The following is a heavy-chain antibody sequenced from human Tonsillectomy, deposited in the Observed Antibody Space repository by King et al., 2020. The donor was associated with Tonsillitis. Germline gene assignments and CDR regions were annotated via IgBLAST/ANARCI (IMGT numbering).Heavy chain of an antibody. CDR3: AKDKGTDYYDSGRGAFDI. CDR2: VSSSKT. Sequence: VQLVESGGGLVKPGGSLRLSCAASGFTFSHYDMNWVRQIPGKGLEWVSSVSSSKTYYADSVKGRFTVSRDNAKSSLYLQMNILRAEDTAVYYCAKDKGTDYYDSGRGAFDIWGQGTRVIVYS. J-gene: IGHJ3*02. D-gene: IGHD3-22*01. CDR1: GFTFSHYD. V-gene: IGHV3-21*01.